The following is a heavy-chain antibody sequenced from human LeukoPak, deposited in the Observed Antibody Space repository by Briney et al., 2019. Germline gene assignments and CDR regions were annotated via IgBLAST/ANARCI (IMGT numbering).Heavy chain of an antibody. CDR1: GYTFTSYA. D-gene: IGHD6-19*01. CDR2: INAGNGNT. Sequence: ASVKVSCKASGYTFTSYAMHWVRQAPGQRLEWMGWINAGNGNTKYSQKFQGRVTITRDTSASTAYMELSSLRSEDTAVYYCAGSGGLSSGWEDYYYYYGMDVWGQGTTVTVSS. J-gene: IGHJ6*02. V-gene: IGHV1-3*01. CDR3: AGSGGLSSGWEDYYYYYGMDV.